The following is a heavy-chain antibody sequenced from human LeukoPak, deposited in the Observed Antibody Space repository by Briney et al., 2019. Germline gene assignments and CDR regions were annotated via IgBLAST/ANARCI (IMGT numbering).Heavy chain of an antibody. Sequence: SETLSLTCSVSGDSIGSYYWTWIRQPPGKGLEWIGYIYYGGSTNYSPSLQSRVSISVDTSNNQFSLQLRSVTATDTAIYYCARGRARDGSYPWLDSWGQGTLVTVSS. CDR3: ARGRARDGSYPWLDS. V-gene: IGHV4-59*01. J-gene: IGHJ5*01. D-gene: IGHD3-16*02. CDR2: IYYGGST. CDR1: GDSIGSYY.